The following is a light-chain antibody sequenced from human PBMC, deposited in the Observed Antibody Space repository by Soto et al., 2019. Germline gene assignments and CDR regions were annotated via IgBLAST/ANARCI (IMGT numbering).Light chain of an antibody. CDR1: SSNLGAEYD. CDR3: QSYDSSLTTFV. CDR2: GDN. V-gene: IGLV1-40*01. J-gene: IGLJ1*01. Sequence: QSVLTPPPSGSGAPGQRVAISCTGSSSNLGAEYDVHWYQQLPGTAPKRLIYGDNNRPSGVPDRFSGSKSGTSASLAITGLQPEDEADYYCQSYDSSLTTFVFGTGTKVTAL.